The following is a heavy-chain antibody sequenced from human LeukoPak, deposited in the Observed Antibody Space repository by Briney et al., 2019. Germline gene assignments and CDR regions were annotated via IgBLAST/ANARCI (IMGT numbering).Heavy chain of an antibody. Sequence: GGSQRLSCAASGFTLSSYWMSWVRQAPGKGLEWAANINRDGSEKYYVDSVKGRFTISRDNAKNSLYLQMNSLRAEDTSVYYWARGLVGGTNWFDPWGQGTLVTVSS. CDR1: GFTLSSYW. V-gene: IGHV3-7*02. D-gene: IGHD1-26*01. CDR2: INRDGSEK. J-gene: IGHJ5*02. CDR3: ARGLVGGTNWFDP.